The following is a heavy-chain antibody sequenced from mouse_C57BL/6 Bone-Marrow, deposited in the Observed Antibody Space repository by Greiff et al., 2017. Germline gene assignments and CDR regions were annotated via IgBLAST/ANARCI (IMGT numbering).Heavy chain of an antibody. CDR1: GYTFTGYW. J-gene: IGHJ2*01. CDR2: ILPGSGRT. Sequence: QVQLQQSGAELMKPGASVKLSCKATGYTFTGYWIEWVKQRPGHGLEWIGEILPGSGRTNYNEKFKVKATFTAATSSNTAYMQLSSLTTEDSAIFYCAFICHGNYGDDGGQGTTLTVAS. CDR3: AFICHGNYGDD. D-gene: IGHD2-1*01. V-gene: IGHV1-9*01.